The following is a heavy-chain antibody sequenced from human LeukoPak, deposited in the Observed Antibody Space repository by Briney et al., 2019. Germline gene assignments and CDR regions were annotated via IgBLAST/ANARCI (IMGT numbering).Heavy chain of an antibody. Sequence: GGSLRLSCAASGFTVSSNYMSWVRQAPGKGLEWVSVIYSGGRTHYADSVKGRFTISRDNSKSTLYLQMNSLRAEDTAVYYCARERRGSGLFDYWGQGTLVTVSS. CDR3: ARERRGSGLFDY. V-gene: IGHV3-66*01. CDR2: IYSGGRT. CDR1: GFTVSSNY. J-gene: IGHJ4*02. D-gene: IGHD3-10*01.